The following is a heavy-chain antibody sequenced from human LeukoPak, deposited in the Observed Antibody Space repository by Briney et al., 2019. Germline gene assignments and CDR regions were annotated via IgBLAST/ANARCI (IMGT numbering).Heavy chain of an antibody. CDR2: MYSGGST. Sequence: GGSLRLSCAASESSFRNACLNWVRQAPGKGLEWVSVMYSGGSTLYADTVKGIFTSSRDNSKNTRYLQMNSLRAEDTAVYYCARKHYYDSRGFFPPMDYWGQGPLVTVS. D-gene: IGHD3-22*01. V-gene: IGHV3-66*01. J-gene: IGHJ4*02. CDR1: ESSFRNAC. CDR3: ARKHYYDSRGFFPPMDY.